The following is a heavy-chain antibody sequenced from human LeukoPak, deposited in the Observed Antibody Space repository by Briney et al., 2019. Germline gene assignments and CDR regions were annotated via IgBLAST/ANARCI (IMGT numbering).Heavy chain of an antibody. CDR2: ISGSGGST. V-gene: IGHV3-23*01. D-gene: IGHD6-19*01. CDR1: GFTFSSYA. CDR3: AKAYSSGGPGHYFDY. J-gene: IGHJ4*02. Sequence: GGSLRLSCAASGFTFSSYAMNWVRQAPGKGLEWVSTISGSGGSTYYADSVKGRFTISRDNSKNTLYPQMNSLRAEDTAVYYCAKAYSSGGPGHYFDYWGQGTLVTVSS.